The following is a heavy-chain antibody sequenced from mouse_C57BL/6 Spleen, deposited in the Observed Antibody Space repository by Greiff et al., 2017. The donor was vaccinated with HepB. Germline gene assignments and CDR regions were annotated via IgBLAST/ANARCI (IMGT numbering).Heavy chain of an antibody. J-gene: IGHJ3*01. CDR1: GYTFTSYW. Sequence: VQLQQSGTELVKPGASVKLSCKASGYTFTSYWMHWVKQRPGQGLEWIGNINPSNGGTNYNEKFKSKATLTVDKSSSTAYMQLSSLTSEDSAVYYCARNLGTNYYGSSYLWFAYRGQGTLVTVPA. CDR2: INPSNGGT. CDR3: ARNLGTNYYGSSYLWFAY. D-gene: IGHD1-1*01. V-gene: IGHV1-53*01.